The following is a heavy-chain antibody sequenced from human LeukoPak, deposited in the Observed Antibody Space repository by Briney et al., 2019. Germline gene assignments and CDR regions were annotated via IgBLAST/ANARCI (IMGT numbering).Heavy chain of an antibody. J-gene: IGHJ6*02. CDR1: GFTFSSYW. D-gene: IGHD5-12*01. CDR3: ARGGYSGYDRPKCHYYYGMDV. CDR2: INSDGSST. Sequence: GGSLRLSCAASGFTFSSYWMHWVRQAPGKGLVWVSRINSDGSSTSYADSVKGRFTISRDNAKNTLYLQMNSLRAEDTAVYYCARGGYSGYDRPKCHYYYGMDVWGQGTTVTVSS. V-gene: IGHV3-74*01.